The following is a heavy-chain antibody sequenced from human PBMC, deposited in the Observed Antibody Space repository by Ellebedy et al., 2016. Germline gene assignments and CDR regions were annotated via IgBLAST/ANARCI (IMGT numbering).Heavy chain of an antibody. J-gene: IGHJ3*02. CDR1: GLTYW. V-gene: IGHV3-7*04. D-gene: IGHD2-8*01. CDR2: INQDGSER. Sequence: GESLKISXATSGLTYWMNWVRQAPGKGLEWVANINQDGSERQYVDSVKGRFTISRDNAKNSVYLQMNSLRDEDTAVYYCTRGGLSNSFDMWGQGTQVTVSS. CDR3: TRGGLSNSFDM.